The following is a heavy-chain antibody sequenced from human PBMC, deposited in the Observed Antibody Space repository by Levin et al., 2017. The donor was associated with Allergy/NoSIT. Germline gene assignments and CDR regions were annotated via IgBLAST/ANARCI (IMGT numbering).Heavy chain of an antibody. CDR2: ISAGMSYI. Sequence: GGSLRLSCIVSGFSSSNSAMNWVRQAPGKGLEWVSYISAGMSYIYYADSVEGRFTISRDNAKNSLYLQMNSLRAEDTAVYYCAIYCSGGSCYSGYSSGAIEIWGQGTMVTVSS. CDR3: AIYCSGGSCYSGYSSGAIEI. CDR1: GFSSSNSA. J-gene: IGHJ3*02. D-gene: IGHD2-15*01. V-gene: IGHV3-21*01.